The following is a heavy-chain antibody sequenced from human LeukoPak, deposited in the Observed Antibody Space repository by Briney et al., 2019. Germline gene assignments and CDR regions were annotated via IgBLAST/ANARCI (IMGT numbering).Heavy chain of an antibody. D-gene: IGHD6-19*01. Sequence: SETLSLTCTVSGYSISSGYYWGWIRQPPGQGLVWIGYIYYSGSTNYNPSLKSRVTLSVDTSKNQFSLTLNSVTAADTAVYYCARRSSGWSMFDYWGQGTLVTVSS. CDR3: ARRSSGWSMFDY. V-gene: IGHV4-38-2*02. CDR2: IYYSGST. J-gene: IGHJ4*02. CDR1: GYSISSGYY.